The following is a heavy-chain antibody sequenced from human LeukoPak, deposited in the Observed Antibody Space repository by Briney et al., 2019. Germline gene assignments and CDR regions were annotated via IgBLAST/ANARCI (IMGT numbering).Heavy chain of an antibody. CDR1: GFTFSRYE. V-gene: IGHV3-30-3*01. CDR2: ISYDGSHK. CDR3: ARGGEWDALDY. Sequence: GRSLRLSCAASGFTFSRYEMYWVRQAPGKGLEWVAVISYDGSHKYYADSVEGRFTISRDNSKNMLYVQLNSLRPEDTAVYHCARGGEWDALDYWGQGTLVTVSS. D-gene: IGHD3-16*01. J-gene: IGHJ4*02.